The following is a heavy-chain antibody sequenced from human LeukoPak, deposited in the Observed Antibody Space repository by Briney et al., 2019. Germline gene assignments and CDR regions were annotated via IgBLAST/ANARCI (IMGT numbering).Heavy chain of an antibody. CDR1: GGSISSYY. D-gene: IGHD3-10*01. Sequence: SETLSLTCAVSGGSISSYYWGWIRQSPGKGLEWIGSIYYSGSSYYNPSLKSRVTISEDTSKNQFSLKLSSVTAADTAVYYCASGPDYYGSGFDYWGQGTLVTVSS. J-gene: IGHJ4*02. V-gene: IGHV4-39*07. CDR3: ASGPDYYGSGFDY. CDR2: IYYSGSS.